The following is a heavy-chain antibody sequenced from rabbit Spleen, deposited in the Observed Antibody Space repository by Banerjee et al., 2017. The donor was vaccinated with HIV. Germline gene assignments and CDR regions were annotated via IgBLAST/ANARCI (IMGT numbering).Heavy chain of an antibody. Sequence: QLTETGGGLVQPGGSLTLSCKASGIDFTNYYISWVRQAPGKGLEWIGIIYAAKGSTDYASWVNGRFTISSDNAQSTVDLKMNSLTAADTATYFCARARDTYDDVGDYARLDLWGPGTLVTVS. D-gene: IGHD2-1*01. CDR1: GIDFTNYY. CDR3: ARARDTYDDVGDYARLDL. CDR2: IYAAKGST. J-gene: IGHJ3*01. V-gene: IGHV1S7*01.